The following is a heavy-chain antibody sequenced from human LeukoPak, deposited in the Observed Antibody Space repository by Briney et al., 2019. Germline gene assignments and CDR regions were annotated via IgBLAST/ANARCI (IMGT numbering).Heavy chain of an antibody. Sequence: GGSLRLSCAASGFPFSSYAMSWVRQAPGKGLEWVSDMRGNGGSTYYAGSVKGRFIIYRDNCKNTVSVEMNSLRADDTAVYYCAKGSQLGDCSGGSCWLDNWGQGTLVTVSS. V-gene: IGHV3-23*01. CDR2: MRGNGGST. D-gene: IGHD2-15*01. CDR1: GFPFSSYA. CDR3: AKGSQLGDCSGGSCWLDN. J-gene: IGHJ4*02.